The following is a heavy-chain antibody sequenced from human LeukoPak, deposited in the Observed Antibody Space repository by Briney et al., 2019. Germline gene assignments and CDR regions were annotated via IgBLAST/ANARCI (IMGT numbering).Heavy chain of an antibody. J-gene: IGHJ5*02. Sequence: SQTLSLTCAISGDSVSSNSAAWNWIRQSPSRGLEWLGRTYYRSKWYNDYAVSVKSRITINPDPSKNQFSLQLNSVTPEDTAVYYCARAVFVSEYNWFDPWRQGTLVTVSS. D-gene: IGHD3-3*01. CDR3: ARAVFVSEYNWFDP. V-gene: IGHV6-1*01. CDR1: GDSVSSNSAA. CDR2: TYYRSKWYN.